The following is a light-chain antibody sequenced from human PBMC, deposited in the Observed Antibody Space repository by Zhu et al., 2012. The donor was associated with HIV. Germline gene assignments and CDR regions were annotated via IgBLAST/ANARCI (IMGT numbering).Light chain of an antibody. J-gene: IGKJ4*01. CDR1: QGISNH. CDR2: GAS. Sequence: DIQLTQSPSFLSASVGGRVTITCRASQGISNHLAWYHQKPGKAPKLLIYGASVLQSGVPSRFSGSGSGTDFTLTISRLEPEDFAVYYCQQYGRSTTFGGGTKVEIK. CDR3: QQYGRSTT. V-gene: IGKV1-9*01.